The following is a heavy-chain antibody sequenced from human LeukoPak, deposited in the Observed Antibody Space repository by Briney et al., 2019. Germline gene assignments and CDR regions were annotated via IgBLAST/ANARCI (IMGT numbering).Heavy chain of an antibody. D-gene: IGHD3-9*01. J-gene: IGHJ4*02. CDR1: VFTFSTYG. Sequence: GRSLRLSRAASVFTFSTYGMHWVRQAPGKGLEWVAVISYDGSNKHYADSLKGRFSTSRENFKNTLYLQINSLRAEDTAVSYCAKGGILTGYYLFDYWGQGTLVTVSS. CDR3: AKGGILTGYYLFDY. V-gene: IGHV3-30*18. CDR2: ISYDGSNK.